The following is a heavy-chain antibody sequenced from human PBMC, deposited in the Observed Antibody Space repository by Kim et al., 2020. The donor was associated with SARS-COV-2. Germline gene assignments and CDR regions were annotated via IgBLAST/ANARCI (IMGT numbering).Heavy chain of an antibody. Sequence: SETLSLTCAVYGGSFSGYYWSWIRQPPGKGLEWIGEINHSGSTNYNPSLKSRVTISVDTSKNQFSLKLSSVTAADTAVYYCARIYCSGGSCHPYYYYGMDVWGQGTTVTVSS. CDR3: ARIYCSGGSCHPYYYYGMDV. D-gene: IGHD2-15*01. CDR2: INHSGST. J-gene: IGHJ6*02. CDR1: GGSFSGYY. V-gene: IGHV4-34*01.